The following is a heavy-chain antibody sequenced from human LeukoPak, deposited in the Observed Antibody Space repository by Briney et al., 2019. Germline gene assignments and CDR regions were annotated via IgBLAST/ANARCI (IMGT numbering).Heavy chain of an antibody. J-gene: IGHJ3*02. D-gene: IGHD2-15*01. CDR1: GGSISSYY. CDR3: ARGQRVVAATSAFDI. CDR2: IYYSGST. V-gene: IGHV4-59*01. Sequence: PSETLSLTCTVSGGSISSYYWSWIRQPPGKGLEWIGYIYYSGSTNYNPSLKSRVTISVDTSKNQFSLKLSSVTAADTAVYYCARGQRVVAATSAFDIWGQGTMVTVSS.